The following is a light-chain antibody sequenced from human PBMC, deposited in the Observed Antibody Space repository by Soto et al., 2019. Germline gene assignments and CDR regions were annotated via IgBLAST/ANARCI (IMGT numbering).Light chain of an antibody. CDR3: QQYASSPRT. J-gene: IGKJ1*01. V-gene: IGKV3-15*01. Sequence: EIVMTQSPATLSVSPGERATLSCRATQSVNNDLAWYQQKPGQAPRLLIYAASTRATGFPARFSGSGSGTEFTLTISGLQSEDFAVYYCQQYASSPRTFGQGTKVDI. CDR1: QSVNND. CDR2: AAS.